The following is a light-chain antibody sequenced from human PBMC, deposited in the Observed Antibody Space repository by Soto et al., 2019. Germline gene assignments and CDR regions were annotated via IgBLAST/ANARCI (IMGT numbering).Light chain of an antibody. CDR1: SSDVGGYNF. J-gene: IGLJ1*01. CDR3: CSYTGRSTHV. CDR2: DVS. Sequence: QSVLAQPASVSGSPGQSITISCTGTSSDVGGYNFVSWYQQHPGKAPKLIIYDVSNRPSGVSYRFSGSKSGNTASLTISGLQAEDEADYYCCSYTGRSTHVFGTGTKVTVL. V-gene: IGLV2-14*01.